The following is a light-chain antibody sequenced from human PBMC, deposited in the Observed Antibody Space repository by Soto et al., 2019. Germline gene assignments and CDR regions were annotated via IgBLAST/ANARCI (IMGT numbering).Light chain of an antibody. V-gene: IGKV3-15*01. J-gene: IGKJ5*01. CDR2: DTS. CDR3: SPYTIFLPIT. CDR1: QSVRNK. Sequence: SPVALSVKKRERATLSCRVSQSVRNKVAWYQHKPGQPPRVIINDTSTRAAGIPARFSGSGYGTYFTLTISSLLSEEVAVRYCSPYTIFLPIT.